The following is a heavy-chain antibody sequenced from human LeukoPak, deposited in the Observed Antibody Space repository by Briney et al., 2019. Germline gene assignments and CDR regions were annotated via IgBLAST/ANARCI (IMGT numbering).Heavy chain of an antibody. CDR3: ARDRGYSGSWPPRYNWFDP. CDR1: GGTFSSYA. D-gene: IGHD1-26*01. J-gene: IGHJ5*02. Sequence: SVRVSCKASGGTFSSYAISWVRQAPGQGLEWMGRIIPTFGTANYAQKFQGRVTITTDESTSTAYMELSSLRSEDTAVYYCARDRGYSGSWPPRYNWFDPWGQGTLVTVSS. CDR2: IIPTFGTA. V-gene: IGHV1-69*05.